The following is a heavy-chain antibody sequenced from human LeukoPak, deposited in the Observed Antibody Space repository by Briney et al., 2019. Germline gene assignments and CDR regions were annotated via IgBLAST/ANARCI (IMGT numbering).Heavy chain of an antibody. CDR2: IRSKANSYAT. CDR3: TRLFGVDY. D-gene: IGHD3-10*02. V-gene: IGHV3-73*01. Sequence: PGGSLRLSCAASGFTFSGSAMHWVRQASGKGLEWVGRIRSKANSYATAYAASVKGRFTISRDDSKNTAYLKMNSLKTEDTAVYYCTRLFGVDYWGQGTLVTVSS. J-gene: IGHJ4*02. CDR1: GFTFSGSA.